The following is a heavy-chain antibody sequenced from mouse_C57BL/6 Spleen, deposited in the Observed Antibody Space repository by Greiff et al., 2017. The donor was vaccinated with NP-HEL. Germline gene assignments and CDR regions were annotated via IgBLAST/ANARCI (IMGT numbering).Heavy chain of an antibody. CDR1: GFSLTSYG. CDR2: IWSGGST. D-gene: IGHD2-5*01. Sequence: QVQLQQSGPGLVQPSQSLSITCTVSGFSLTSYGVHWVRQPPGKGLEWLGVIWSGGSTDYNAAFISRLSIRKDNSKSQVFFKMNSLQADDTAIYYCASKNSNYPHGYFDVWGTGTTVTVSS. V-gene: IGHV2-4*01. J-gene: IGHJ1*03. CDR3: ASKNSNYPHGYFDV.